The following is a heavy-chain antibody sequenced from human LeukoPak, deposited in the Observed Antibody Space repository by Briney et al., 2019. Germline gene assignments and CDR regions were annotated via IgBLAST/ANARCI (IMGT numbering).Heavy chain of an antibody. Sequence: SETLSLTCTVSGGSISSYYWSWIRQPPGKGLEWIGYIYYSGSTNYNPSLKSRVTISVDTSKNQFSLKLSSVTAADTAVYYCARVVIKGAFDIWGQGTTVTVSS. J-gene: IGHJ3*02. CDR2: IYYSGST. V-gene: IGHV4-59*01. D-gene: IGHD3-22*01. CDR3: ARVVIKGAFDI. CDR1: GGSISSYY.